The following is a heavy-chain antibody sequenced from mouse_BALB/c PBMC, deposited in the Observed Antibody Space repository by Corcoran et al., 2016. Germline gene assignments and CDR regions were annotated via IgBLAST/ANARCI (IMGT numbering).Heavy chain of an antibody. Sequence: VTLKESGPGILQPSQTLSLTCSFSGFSLSTSGMGVSWIRQPSGKGLEWLAHIYWDDDKRYNPSLKSRLTISKDTSRNQVFLKITSVDTADTATYYCARPPYYGNYPLAMDYWGQGTSVTVSS. V-gene: IGHV8-12*01. J-gene: IGHJ4*01. CDR2: IYWDDDK. CDR1: GFSLSTSGMG. CDR3: ARPPYYGNYPLAMDY. D-gene: IGHD2-10*01.